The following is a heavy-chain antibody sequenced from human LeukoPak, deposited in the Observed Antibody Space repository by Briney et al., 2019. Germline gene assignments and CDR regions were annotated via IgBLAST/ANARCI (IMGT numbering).Heavy chain of an antibody. CDR3: AREKWELPGDWFDP. V-gene: IGHV3-30*02. J-gene: IGHJ5*02. Sequence: PGGSLRLSCAASGFTFSHAWMSWVRQAPGKGLEWVAFIRYDGSNKYYADSVKGRFTISRDNSKNTLYLQMNSLRAEDTAVYYCAREKWELPGDWFDPWGQGTLVTVSS. CDR1: GFTFSHAW. D-gene: IGHD1-26*01. CDR2: IRYDGSNK.